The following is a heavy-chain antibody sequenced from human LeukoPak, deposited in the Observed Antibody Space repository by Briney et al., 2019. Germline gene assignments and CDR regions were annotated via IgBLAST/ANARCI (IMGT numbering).Heavy chain of an antibody. V-gene: IGHV3-23*03. Sequence: GGSLRLSCAASGFAFDDYTMHWVRQAPGKGLEWVSLINKDAGSTYYADSVKGRFTISRDNSKNTLYLQMNSLRAEDTAVYYCAKARNLVVVPAIDYWGQGTLVTVSS. CDR3: AKARNLVVVPAIDY. D-gene: IGHD2-2*01. CDR1: GFAFDDYT. J-gene: IGHJ4*02. CDR2: INKDAGST.